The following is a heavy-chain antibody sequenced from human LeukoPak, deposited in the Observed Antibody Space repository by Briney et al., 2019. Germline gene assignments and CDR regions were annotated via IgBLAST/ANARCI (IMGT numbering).Heavy chain of an antibody. J-gene: IGHJ4*02. CDR1: GFSFDDYA. CDR3: AKDPPSHTVRGFLGYYFDY. CDR2: ISYDGSNK. Sequence: LTGTSLRLSCAASGFSFDDYAMHWVRQAPGKGLEWVAVISYDGSNKYYADSVKGRFTISRDNSKNTLYLQMNGLRAEDTAVYYCAKDPPSHTVRGFLGYYFDYWGQGTLVTVSS. V-gene: IGHV3-30*18. D-gene: IGHD4-4*01.